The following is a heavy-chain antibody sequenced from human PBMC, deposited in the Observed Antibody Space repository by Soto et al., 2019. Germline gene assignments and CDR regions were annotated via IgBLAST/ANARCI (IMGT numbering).Heavy chain of an antibody. D-gene: IGHD1-26*01. Sequence: GGSLRLSCAASGFTFSSYGMHWVRQAPGKGLEWVAVIWYDGSNKYYADSVKGRFTISRDNSKNTLYLQMNSLRAEDTAVYYCARDRAGGSYYSYYYGMDVWGQGTTVTVSS. J-gene: IGHJ6*02. V-gene: IGHV3-33*01. CDR2: IWYDGSNK. CDR3: ARDRAGGSYYSYYYGMDV. CDR1: GFTFSSYG.